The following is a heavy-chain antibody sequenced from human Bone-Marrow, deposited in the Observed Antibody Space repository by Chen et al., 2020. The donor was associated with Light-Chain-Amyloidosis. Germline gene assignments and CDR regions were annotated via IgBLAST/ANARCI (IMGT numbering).Heavy chain of an antibody. Sequence: QLQLQESGPGLVKPSETLSLTCTVSDGSINSGDYYWGWLRQSRGKGLEWIGSIYYSGAAFYNPSLRSRVTISLDTSKNLLSLRLTSVTAADTAVYYCSIRIAVPGANEETWGQGTLVTVSS. CDR1: DGSINSGDYY. J-gene: IGHJ5*02. CDR2: IYYSGAA. CDR3: SIRIAVPGANEET. D-gene: IGHD6-19*01. V-gene: IGHV4-39*02.